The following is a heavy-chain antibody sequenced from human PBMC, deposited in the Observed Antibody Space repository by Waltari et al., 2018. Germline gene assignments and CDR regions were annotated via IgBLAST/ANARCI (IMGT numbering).Heavy chain of an antibody. CDR2: INHSGST. J-gene: IGHJ4*02. CDR3: ASSYYDTSGYSPFDY. Sequence: QVQLQQWGAGLLKPSETLSLTCAVHGGSFSGYYWSWIRQPPGKGLEWIGEINHSGSTNYNPSLKSRVTISVDTSKNQFSLKLSSVTAADTAVYYCASSYYDTSGYSPFDYWGQGTLVTVSS. V-gene: IGHV4-34*01. CDR1: GGSFSGYY. D-gene: IGHD3-22*01.